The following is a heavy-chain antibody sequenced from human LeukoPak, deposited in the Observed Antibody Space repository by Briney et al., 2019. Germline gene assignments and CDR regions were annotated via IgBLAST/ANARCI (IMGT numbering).Heavy chain of an antibody. CDR2: IKSKSDGGAT. J-gene: IGHJ4*02. CDR3: SSGIGPIDF. V-gene: IGHV3-15*01. D-gene: IGHD2-15*01. CDR1: GFTFNNAW. Sequence: GGSLRLSCTVSGFTFNNAWMSCVRQAPGKGLEWVGRIKSKSDGGATDYAAPVTGRFTISRDDSKNTLYLEMNSLKTEDTAVYYCSSGIGPIDFWGQGTLVTVSS.